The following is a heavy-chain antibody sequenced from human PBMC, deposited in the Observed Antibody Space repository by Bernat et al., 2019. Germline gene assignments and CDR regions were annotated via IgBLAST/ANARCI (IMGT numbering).Heavy chain of an antibody. CDR2: IIPILGIA. V-gene: IGHV1-69*02. CDR1: GGTFSSYT. Sequence: QVQLAQSGAEVKKPGSSVKVSCKASGGTFSSYTISWVRQAPGQGLEWMGRIIPILGIANYAQKFQGRVTITADKSTSTAYMELSSLRSEDTAVYYCAILDTAMVKGFDYWGQGTLVTVSS. D-gene: IGHD5-18*01. J-gene: IGHJ4*02. CDR3: AILDTAMVKGFDY.